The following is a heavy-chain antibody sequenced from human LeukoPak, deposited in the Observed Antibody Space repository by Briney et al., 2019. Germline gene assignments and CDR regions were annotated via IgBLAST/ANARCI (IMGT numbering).Heavy chain of an antibody. CDR1: GFTFSSYG. Sequence: GGSLRLSCAASGFTFSSYGMHWVRQAPGKGLEWVAAISYDGSNKYYADSVKGRFTISRENSKNTLYLQMNSLRPEDAAVYYCAKKKGGYCSSTSCYAWYFDLWGRGTLVTVSS. V-gene: IGHV3-30*18. J-gene: IGHJ2*01. CDR2: ISYDGSNK. D-gene: IGHD2-2*01. CDR3: AKKKGGYCSSTSCYAWYFDL.